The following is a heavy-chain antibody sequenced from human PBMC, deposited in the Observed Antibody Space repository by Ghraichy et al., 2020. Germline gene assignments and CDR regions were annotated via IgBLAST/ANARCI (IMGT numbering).Heavy chain of an antibody. V-gene: IGHV3-13*01. CDR3: ARATPGYSSSWLYYYYGMDV. CDR2: IGTAGDT. D-gene: IGHD6-13*01. CDR1: GFTFSSYD. Sequence: GGSLRLSCAASGFTFSSYDMHWVRQATGKGLEWVSAIGTAGDTYYPGSVKGRFTISRENAKNSLYLQMNSLRAGDTAVYYCARATPGYSSSWLYYYYGMDVWGQGTTVTVSS. J-gene: IGHJ6*02.